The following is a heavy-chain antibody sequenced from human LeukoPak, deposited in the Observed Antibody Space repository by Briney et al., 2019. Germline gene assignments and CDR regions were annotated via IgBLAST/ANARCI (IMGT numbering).Heavy chain of an antibody. J-gene: IGHJ6*02. D-gene: IGHD3-16*01. CDR3: AIDMMGGLPSYYYGMDV. CDR2: ISWNSGSI. V-gene: IGHV3-9*01. CDR1: GFTFNDYA. Sequence: GGSLRLSCAASGFTFNDYALHWVRQAPGKGLEWVSGISWNSGSIGYADSVKGRFTISRDNAKNSLYLQMNSLRAEDTALYYCAIDMMGGLPSYYYGMDVWGQGTTVTVSS.